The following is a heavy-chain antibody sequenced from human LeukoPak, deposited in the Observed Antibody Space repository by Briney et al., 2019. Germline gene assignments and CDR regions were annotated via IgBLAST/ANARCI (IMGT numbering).Heavy chain of an antibody. CDR2: IIPIFGTA. Sequence: SVKVSCKASGGTFSSYAISWVRQAPGQGLEWMGGIIPIFGTANYAQKFQDRVTITADKSTSTAYMELSSLRFEDTAVYYCARDEGAKIAFHIWGQGTMVTVSS. V-gene: IGHV1-69*06. CDR1: GGTFSSYA. CDR3: ARDEGAKIAFHI. J-gene: IGHJ3*02. D-gene: IGHD1-26*01.